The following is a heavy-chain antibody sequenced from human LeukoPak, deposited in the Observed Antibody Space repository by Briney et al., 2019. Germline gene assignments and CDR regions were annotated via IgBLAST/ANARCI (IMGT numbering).Heavy chain of an antibody. J-gene: IGHJ5*02. CDR3: ARARVPAAINWFDP. Sequence: SETLSLTCTVSGGSISSYYWSWIRQPPGKGLEWIGYIYYSGGTNYNPSLKSRVTISVDTSKNQFSLKLSSVTAADTAVYYCARARVPAAINWFDPWGQGTLVTVSS. V-gene: IGHV4-59*01. CDR2: IYYSGGT. D-gene: IGHD2-2*02. CDR1: GGSISSYY.